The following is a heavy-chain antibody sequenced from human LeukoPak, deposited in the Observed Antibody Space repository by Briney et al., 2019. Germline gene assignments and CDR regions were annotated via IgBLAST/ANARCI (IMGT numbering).Heavy chain of an antibody. Sequence: GGSLRLSCTTSGFTFGDYAMSWVRQAPGKGLEWVSVLHSDGNTKYADSVQGRFTISRDNSKNTLYLEMNSLSPDDTAVYYCARGVEPLAANTLAYWGQGTLVTVSS. CDR3: ARGVEPLAANTLAY. CDR2: LHSDGNT. J-gene: IGHJ4*02. V-gene: IGHV3-53*01. CDR1: GFTFGDYA. D-gene: IGHD1-14*01.